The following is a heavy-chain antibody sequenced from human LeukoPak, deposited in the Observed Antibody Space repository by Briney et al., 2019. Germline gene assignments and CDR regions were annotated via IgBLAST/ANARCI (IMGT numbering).Heavy chain of an antibody. J-gene: IGHJ4*02. CDR2: IYHSGST. CDR3: ARDQFRDYFRGADY. D-gene: IGHD3-16*01. V-gene: IGHV4-30-2*01. Sequence: PSETLSLTCTVSGGSISSGGYYWSWIRQPPGKGLEWIGYIYHSGSTYYNPSLKSRVTISVDTSKNQFSLKLSSVTAADTAVYYCARDQFRDYFRGADYWGQGTLVTVSS. CDR1: GGSISSGGYY.